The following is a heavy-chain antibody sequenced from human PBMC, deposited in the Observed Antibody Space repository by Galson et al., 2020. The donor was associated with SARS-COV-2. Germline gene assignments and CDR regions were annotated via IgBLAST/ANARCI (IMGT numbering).Heavy chain of an antibody. CDR2: IGSGGGPI. CDR3: AGWDF. Sequence: GESLKISCVDSGFAFSDYYMNWIRQAPGKGLEWVSYIGSGGGPIYYADSVKGRFTVSRDNVKRSVYLQMNSLRAEDTAVYYCAGWDFWGLGTLVTVSS. J-gene: IGHJ4*02. CDR1: GFAFSDYY. D-gene: IGHD6-19*01. V-gene: IGHV3-11*01.